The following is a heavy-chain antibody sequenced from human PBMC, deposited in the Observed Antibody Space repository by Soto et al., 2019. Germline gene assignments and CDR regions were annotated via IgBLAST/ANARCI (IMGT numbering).Heavy chain of an antibody. CDR2: IYYSGRT. V-gene: IGHV4-39*01. CDR1: GESISSSSYY. Sequence: SDTLSLICIVSGESISSSSYYWGWIRQPPGKGLEWIGSIYYSGRTYYNPSFKSRVTISIDTSKNQFSLKLSSVTATDTAVYYCARQRTTVVTQAYFDHCGQGALVPVPP. CDR3: ARQRTTVVTQAYFDH. D-gene: IGHD2-21*02. J-gene: IGHJ4*02.